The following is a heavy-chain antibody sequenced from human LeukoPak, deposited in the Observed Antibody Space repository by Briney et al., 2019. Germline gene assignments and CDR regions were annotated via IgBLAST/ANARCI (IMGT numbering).Heavy chain of an antibody. CDR2: ISYDGSNK. Sequence: GGSLRLSCAASGFTFSSYAMHWVRQAPGKGLEWVAVISYDGSNKYYADSVKGRFTISRDNSKNTLYLQMNSLRAEDTALYYCAKEGSSGYYFGPDNWFDPWGQGTLVTVSS. CDR3: AKEGSSGYYFGPDNWFDP. V-gene: IGHV3-30*04. D-gene: IGHD3-22*01. CDR1: GFTFSSYA. J-gene: IGHJ5*02.